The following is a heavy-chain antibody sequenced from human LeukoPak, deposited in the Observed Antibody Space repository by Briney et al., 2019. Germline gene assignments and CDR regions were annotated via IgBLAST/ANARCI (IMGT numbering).Heavy chain of an antibody. D-gene: IGHD3-22*01. CDR1: SGSITSNIYY. Sequence: SETLSLTCTVSSGSITSNIYYCAWIRQTPGKGLEWIASINYSGNTYCNPSLKSRVNISVDTSKKYFSLNLSSVTAADTAVYYCARDYHDTSGDNYVGGYYYTDVWGKGTTVTVSS. V-gene: IGHV4-39*02. J-gene: IGHJ6*03. CDR2: INYSGNT. CDR3: ARDYHDTSGDNYVGGYYYTDV.